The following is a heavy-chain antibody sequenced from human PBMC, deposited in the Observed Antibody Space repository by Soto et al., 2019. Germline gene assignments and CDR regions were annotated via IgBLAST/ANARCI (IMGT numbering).Heavy chain of an antibody. CDR2: INHSGST. CDR1: GGSFSGYY. CDR3: ARAWLGPRGYGSGSYYYYYYYGMDV. V-gene: IGHV4-34*01. D-gene: IGHD3-10*01. Sequence: SSETLSLTCAVYGGSFSGYYWSWIRQPPGKGLEWIGEINHSGSTNYNPSLKSRVTISVDTSKNQFSLKLSSVTAADTAVYYCARAWLGPRGYGSGSYYYYYYYGMDVWGQGTTVTVSS. J-gene: IGHJ6*02.